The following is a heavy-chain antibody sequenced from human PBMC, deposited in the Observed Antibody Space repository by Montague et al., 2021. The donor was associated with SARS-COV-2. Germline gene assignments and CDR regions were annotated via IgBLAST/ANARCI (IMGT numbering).Heavy chain of an antibody. Sequence: SETLSLTCTVSGGSISSSSYYWGWIRQPPGKGLEWIGTIYYSGSTYYNPSLKSRVTLSVDTSKNQFSLKLSSLTAADTAVYYCAREYSAPRWFGEYNRYGMDVWGQGTTVTVSS. D-gene: IGHD3-10*01. CDR1: GGSISSSSYY. J-gene: IGHJ6*02. V-gene: IGHV4-39*02. CDR2: IYYSGST. CDR3: AREYSAPRWFGEYNRYGMDV.